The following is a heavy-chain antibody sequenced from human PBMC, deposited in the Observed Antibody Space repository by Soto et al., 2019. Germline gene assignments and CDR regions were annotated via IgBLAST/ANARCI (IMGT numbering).Heavy chain of an antibody. CDR1: GYTFSDYY. V-gene: IGHV1-2*02. D-gene: IGHD1-26*01. Sequence: QVQLVQSGAEVKKPGASVTVSCKASGYTFSDYYLHWVRQAPGQGPEWMGWMNPNSGDTKYAQKFQGRLTMTRDTSVRTAFMELNWLKSDDTAVYYCARESGGATATLDYYYFYMDVWGKGTTVTVSS. CDR3: ARESGGATATLDYYYFYMDV. CDR2: MNPNSGDT. J-gene: IGHJ6*03.